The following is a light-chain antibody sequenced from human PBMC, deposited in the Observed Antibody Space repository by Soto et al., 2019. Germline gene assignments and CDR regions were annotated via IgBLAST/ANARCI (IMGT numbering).Light chain of an antibody. CDR3: QQSDSLPIT. J-gene: IGKJ5*01. Sequence: DIQMTQSPSSLSASVGDRVTITCRASQDISNYLNWYQQRPGKAPTLLIYDASNLERGVPSRFSGTRSWNNFTFAITSLQPEDVPTYYRQQSDSLPITFGQGTRLEI. CDR2: DAS. CDR1: QDISNY. V-gene: IGKV1-33*01.